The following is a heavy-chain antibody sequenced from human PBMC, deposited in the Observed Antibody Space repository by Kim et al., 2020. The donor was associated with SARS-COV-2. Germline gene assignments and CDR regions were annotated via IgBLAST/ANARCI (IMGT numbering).Heavy chain of an antibody. J-gene: IGHJ6*03. CDR1: GGTFSSYA. Sequence: SVKVSCKASGGTFSSYAISWVRQAPGQGLEWMGGIIPIFGTANYAQKFQGRVTITADESTSTAYMELSSLRSEDTAVYYCAREGHYYGSGSYSPYYYYYMDVWGKGTTVTVSS. CDR2: IIPIFGTA. V-gene: IGHV1-69*13. D-gene: IGHD3-10*01. CDR3: AREGHYYGSGSYSPYYYYYMDV.